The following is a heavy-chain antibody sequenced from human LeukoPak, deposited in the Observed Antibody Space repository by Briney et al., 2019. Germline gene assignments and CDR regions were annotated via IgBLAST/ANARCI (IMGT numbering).Heavy chain of an antibody. D-gene: IGHD6-13*01. J-gene: IGHJ5*02. CDR2: INHSGST. CDR1: AGSFTGYY. V-gene: IGHV4-34*01. CDR3: ARGPRQPVDRWFDP. Sequence: SETLSLTCAVYAGSFTGYYWTWIRQPPGKGLEWIGEINHSGSTNYNPSLKSRVTISVDTSKNQFSLKLRSVTAADTAVYYCARGPRQPVDRWFDPWGQGTLVTVSS.